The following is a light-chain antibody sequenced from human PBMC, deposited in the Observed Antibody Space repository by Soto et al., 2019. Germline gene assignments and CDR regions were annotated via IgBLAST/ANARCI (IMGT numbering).Light chain of an antibody. CDR3: LQDYSYPHT. Sequence: AIQMTQSPSSLSASVGDRVTITCRASQDIRSDLGWYQQQPGKAPKVLIYVTSNLQSGVPSRSIHSGSRTDFTLPIRTLQPEHFGTYSCLQDYSYPHTLGGGTKVDLK. J-gene: IGKJ4*01. CDR1: QDIRSD. CDR2: VTS. V-gene: IGKV1-6*01.